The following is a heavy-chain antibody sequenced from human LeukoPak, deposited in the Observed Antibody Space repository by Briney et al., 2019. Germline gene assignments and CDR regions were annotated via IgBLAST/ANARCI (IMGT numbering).Heavy chain of an antibody. V-gene: IGHV3-53*01. CDR1: GFTVSSNS. CDR3: ARGRSWYGGDSDY. J-gene: IGHJ4*02. CDR2: IYSGGST. Sequence: PGGSLRLSCAASGFTVSSNSMSWVRQAPGKGLEWVSVIYSGGSTYYADSVKGRFIISRDNSKNTLYLQMNSLRAEDTAVYYCARGRSWYGGDSDYWGQGTLVTVSS. D-gene: IGHD6-13*01.